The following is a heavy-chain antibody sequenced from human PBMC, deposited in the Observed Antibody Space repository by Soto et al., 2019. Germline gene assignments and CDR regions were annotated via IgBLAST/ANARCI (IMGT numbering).Heavy chain of an antibody. V-gene: IGHV3-30-3*01. CDR3: ARGDREDISVVIGGRPGEYGVDV. D-gene: IGHD2-15*01. CDR1: GFTFRNYA. J-gene: IGHJ6*02. Sequence: QVQLVESGGGVVQPGRSLRLSCAASGFTFRNYAMHWVRQAPGKGLECVAVIAYDGGNKFYRDYVKGRFTISRDNSKNTLYRQINSLRYEDTAVYYCARGDREDISVVIGGRPGEYGVDVWGQGTTVTASS. CDR2: IAYDGGNK.